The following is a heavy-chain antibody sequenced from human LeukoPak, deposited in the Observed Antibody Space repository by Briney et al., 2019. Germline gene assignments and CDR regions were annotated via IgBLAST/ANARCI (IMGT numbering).Heavy chain of an antibody. CDR2: ITSSGGTT. J-gene: IGHJ4*02. CDR1: GFTFSTYV. CDR3: AHDRGGEVATFDY. V-gene: IGHV3-23*01. Sequence: GGSLRLSCAASGFTFSTYVMSWVRQAPGKGLEWVSGITSSGGTTHYADSVKGRFTISRDNAKNTLYLQMNSLRAEDTAVYYCAHDRGGEVATFDYWGQGTLVTVSS. D-gene: IGHD3-16*01.